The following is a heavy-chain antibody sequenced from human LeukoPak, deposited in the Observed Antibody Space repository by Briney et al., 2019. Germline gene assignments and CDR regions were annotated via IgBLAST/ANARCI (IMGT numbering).Heavy chain of an antibody. V-gene: IGHV3-48*03. CDR3: ARTGYYYYYMDV. CDR2: ISSSGSTI. Sequence: GGSLRLSCAASGFTFSSYEMNWVRQAPGKGLEWVSYISSSGSTIYYADSVKGRFTISRDNAKNSLCLQMNSLRAEDTAVYYCARTGYYYYYMDVWGKGTTVTISS. J-gene: IGHJ6*03. CDR1: GFTFSSYE.